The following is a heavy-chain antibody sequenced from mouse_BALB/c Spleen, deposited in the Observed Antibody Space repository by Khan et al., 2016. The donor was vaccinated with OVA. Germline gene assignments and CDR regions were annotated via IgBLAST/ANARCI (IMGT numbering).Heavy chain of an antibody. CDR1: GDSITSGY. CDR3: ARSTYRCAFAY. CDR2: MIYSGNT. V-gene: IGHV3-8*02. Sequence: EVQLQESGPSLVKPSQTLSLTCSVTGDSITSGYWNWIRKFPGNKLEYMGYMIYSGNTYYNPSPKSRISITRHTSKNQYYLQMNSVNTEDTATYYCARSTYRCAFAYWGQGTLVTVSA. D-gene: IGHD2-14*01. J-gene: IGHJ3*01.